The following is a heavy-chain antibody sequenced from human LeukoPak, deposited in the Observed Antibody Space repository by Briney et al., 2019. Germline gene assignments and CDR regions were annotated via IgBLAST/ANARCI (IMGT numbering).Heavy chain of an antibody. V-gene: IGHV3-7*01. CDR3: ARDKIVGATHLDY. Sequence: GGSLRLSCAASGFTFSSYWMSWVRQAPGKGLEWVAHINQDGSEIYYVDSLKGRFTISRDNAKNSLYLQMNSLRAEDTAVYYCARDKIVGATHLDYWGQGTPVTVSS. CDR2: INQDGSEI. J-gene: IGHJ4*02. D-gene: IGHD1-26*01. CDR1: GFTFSSYW.